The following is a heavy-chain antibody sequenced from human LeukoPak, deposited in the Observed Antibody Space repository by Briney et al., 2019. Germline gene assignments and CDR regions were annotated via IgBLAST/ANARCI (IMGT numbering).Heavy chain of an antibody. V-gene: IGHV3-30*03. CDR3: AGDTHSSSWYDH. CDR2: ISYDGSNK. CDR1: GFTFSSYG. D-gene: IGHD6-19*01. J-gene: IGHJ5*02. Sequence: GGSLRLSCAASGFTFSSYGMHWVRQAPGKGLEWVAVISYDGSNKYYADSVKGRFTISRDNSKNTLYLQMNSLRVDDTAVYYCAGDTHSSSWYDHWGQGTLVTVSS.